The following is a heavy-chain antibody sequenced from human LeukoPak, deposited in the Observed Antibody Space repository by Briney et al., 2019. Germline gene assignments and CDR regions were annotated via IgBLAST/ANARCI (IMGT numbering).Heavy chain of an antibody. Sequence: PGGSLRLSCAASGFTFASYAMTWVRQAPGKGLEWCSAISGSGGSTYYADSVKGRFTISRDNYKNTLYLQMNSLRAEDTAVYYCARDSGIYDSSGYYGPSYYGMDVWGQGTTVTVSS. CDR3: ARDSGIYDSSGYYGPSYYGMDV. D-gene: IGHD3-22*01. CDR1: GFTFASYA. V-gene: IGHV3-23*01. J-gene: IGHJ6*02. CDR2: ISGSGGST.